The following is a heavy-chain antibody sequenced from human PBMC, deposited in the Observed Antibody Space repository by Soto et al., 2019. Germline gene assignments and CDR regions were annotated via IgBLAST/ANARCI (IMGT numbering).Heavy chain of an antibody. CDR2: IIPIFGTP. CDR1: GDTFNTYG. J-gene: IGHJ6*02. Sequence: QAQLVQSGAEVKKPGSSVKVSCKASGDTFNTYGISWVRQAPGQGLEWMGVIIPIFGTPNNAQRFQGRLTMTADMSTSTAYMELRSVRAEDTAVYYCARERVIEAATTGDSYYFYYAMDVWGPGTPVTVSS. V-gene: IGHV1-69*06. D-gene: IGHD7-27*01. CDR3: ARERVIEAATTGDSYYFYYAMDV.